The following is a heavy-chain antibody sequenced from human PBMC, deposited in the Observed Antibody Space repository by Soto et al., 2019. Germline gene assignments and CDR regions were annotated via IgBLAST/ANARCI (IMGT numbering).Heavy chain of an antibody. CDR2: INPSGGST. V-gene: IGHV1-46*01. CDR1: GYTFTSYY. Sequence: SVKVSCKASGYTFTSYYMHWLRQAPGQGLEWMGIINPSGGSTSYAQKFQGRVTMTRDTSTSTVYMELRSLRPEDTALYYCAKSLVFVDHAYMDVWGKGTTVTVSS. CDR3: AKSLVFVDHAYMDV. D-gene: IGHD2-21*01. J-gene: IGHJ6*03.